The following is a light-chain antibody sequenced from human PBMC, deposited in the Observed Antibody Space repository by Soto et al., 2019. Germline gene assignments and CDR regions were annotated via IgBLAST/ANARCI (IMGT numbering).Light chain of an antibody. CDR3: QQYGSSPIA. CDR1: QTISSSY. CDR2: GAS. Sequence: EIVLTQSPGTLSLSPGERATLSCRASQTISSSYLAWYQQKPGQAPRLLIYGASSRATGIPDRFSGSGSGTAFTITISRLEPEDFAVYYCQQYGSSPIAFGQGTRLDIK. J-gene: IGKJ5*01. V-gene: IGKV3-20*01.